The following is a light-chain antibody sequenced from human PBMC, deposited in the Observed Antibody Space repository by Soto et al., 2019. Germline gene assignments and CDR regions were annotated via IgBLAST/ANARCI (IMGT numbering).Light chain of an antibody. J-gene: IGKJ2*01. V-gene: IGKV1-39*01. CDR1: QSISSY. CDR3: QQSYSTPYT. CDR2: AAS. Sequence: DIQMTQSPSSLSASVGDRVTITCRASQSISSYVKWYQQKPGKAPKILIYAASSLQSGVPSRFSGSGSGTDFTLAISSLQPEDFATYYCQQSYSTPYTFGQGTKLEIK.